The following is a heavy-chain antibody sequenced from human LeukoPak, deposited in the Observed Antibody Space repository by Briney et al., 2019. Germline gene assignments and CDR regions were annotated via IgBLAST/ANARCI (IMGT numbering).Heavy chain of an antibody. CDR2: IKQDGSEK. V-gene: IGHV3-7*01. J-gene: IGHJ4*02. CDR1: GFTFSSHW. Sequence: SGGSLRLSCAASGFTFSSHWMSWVRQAPGKGLEWVANIKQDGSEKYYVDSVKGRFTISRDNAKNSLFLRMNSLRVEDTAVYYCAREPRIAVVTHFDYWGQGTLVTVSS. D-gene: IGHD6-19*01. CDR3: AREPRIAVVTHFDY.